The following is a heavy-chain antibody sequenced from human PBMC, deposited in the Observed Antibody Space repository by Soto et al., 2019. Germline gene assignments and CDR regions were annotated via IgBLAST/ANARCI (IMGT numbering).Heavy chain of an antibody. D-gene: IGHD3-16*01. V-gene: IGHV3-74*01. CDR1: GFTFSSYW. CDR3: ARSWGGELVS. Sequence: EVQLVESGGGLVQPRGSLRLSCAASGFTFSSYWMHWVRQAPGKGLVWVSRIKSDGSSTSYADSVKGRFTISRDNAKNTLYLQMNSLRAEDTAVYYCARSWGGELVSWGQGTLVTVSS. CDR2: IKSDGSST. J-gene: IGHJ4*02.